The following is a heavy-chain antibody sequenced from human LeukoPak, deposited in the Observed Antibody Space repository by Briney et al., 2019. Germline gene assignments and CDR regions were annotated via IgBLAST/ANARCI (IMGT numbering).Heavy chain of an antibody. CDR1: GFTFSSHW. Sequence: SGGSLRLSCAASGFTFSSHWMHWVRQAPGKGLVWVSRINSDGSITSYADSVKGRFTISRDNAKSTLYLHMNSLRAEDTAVYYCARGRYYLGSWGQGTLVTVSS. V-gene: IGHV3-74*01. CDR3: ARGRYYLGS. CDR2: INSDGSIT. J-gene: IGHJ4*02. D-gene: IGHD1-14*01.